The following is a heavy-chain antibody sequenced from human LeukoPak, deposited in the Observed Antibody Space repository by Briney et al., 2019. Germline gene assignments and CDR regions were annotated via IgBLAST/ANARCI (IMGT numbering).Heavy chain of an antibody. CDR2: IYTSGST. CDR1: GGSISSGSYY. CDR3: ARETYYDFWSGYPIGDV. Sequence: PSETLSLTCTVSGGSISSGSYYWSWIRQPAGTGLEWIGRIYTSGSTNYNPSLKSRVIISVDTSKNQFSLKLSSVTAADTAVYYCARETYYDFWSGYPIGDVWDKGTTVTVSS. J-gene: IGHJ6*04. D-gene: IGHD3-3*01. V-gene: IGHV4-61*02.